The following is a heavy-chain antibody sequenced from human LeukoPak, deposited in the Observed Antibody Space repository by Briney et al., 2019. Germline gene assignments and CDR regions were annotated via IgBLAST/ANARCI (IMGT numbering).Heavy chain of an antibody. Sequence: PSETLSLTCTVSGGSIGTYYWSWIRQPPGKGLECIWYVYTSVNTDYNPSLKRRVTISVDTSKNQFSLKPSSVTAAATAIYYSARAPPPLYSRSAPFAYWGQGTLVTVSS. CDR3: ARAPPPLYSRSAPFAY. J-gene: IGHJ4*02. CDR1: GGSIGTYY. V-gene: IGHV4-4*09. D-gene: IGHD5-18*01. CDR2: VYTSVNT.